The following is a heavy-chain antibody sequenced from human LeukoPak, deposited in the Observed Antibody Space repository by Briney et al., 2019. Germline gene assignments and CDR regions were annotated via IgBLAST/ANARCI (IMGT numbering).Heavy chain of an antibody. CDR2: ISAYNGNT. Sequence: ASVKVSCKASGYTFTSYGISWVRQAPGQGLEWMGWISAYNGNTNYAQKLQGRVTMTTDTSTSTAYMELRSLRSDDTAVYYCARAGDVLLWFGEFEVYFDYWGQGTLVTVSS. CDR1: GYTFTSYG. J-gene: IGHJ4*02. CDR3: ARAGDVLLWFGEFEVYFDY. V-gene: IGHV1-18*01. D-gene: IGHD3-10*01.